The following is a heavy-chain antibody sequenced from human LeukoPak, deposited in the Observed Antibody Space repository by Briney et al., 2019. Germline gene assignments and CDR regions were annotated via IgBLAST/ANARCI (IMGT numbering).Heavy chain of an antibody. CDR2: IYYSGST. D-gene: IGHD4-17*01. J-gene: IGHJ4*02. CDR3: AREATVTTNSGFDY. V-gene: IGHV4-59*12. Sequence: SETLSLTCTVSGGSISSYYWSWIRQPPGKGLEWIGYIYYSGSTNYNPSLKSRVTISVDTSKNQFSLKLSSVTAADTAVYYCAREATVTTNSGFDYWGQGTLVTVSS. CDR1: GGSISSYY.